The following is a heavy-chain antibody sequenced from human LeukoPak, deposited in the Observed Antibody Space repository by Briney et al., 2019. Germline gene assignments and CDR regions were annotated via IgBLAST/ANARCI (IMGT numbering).Heavy chain of an antibody. CDR3: VFYGKQEDY. J-gene: IGHJ4*02. CDR2: ISYDGSNK. CDR1: GFTFSSYG. Sequence: GGSLRLSCAASGFTFSSYGMHWVRQAPGKGLEWVAVISYDGSNKYYADSVKGRFTTSRDNSKNTLYLQMNSLRAEDTAVYYCVFYGKQEDYWGQGTLVTVSS. D-gene: IGHD4-17*01. V-gene: IGHV3-30*03.